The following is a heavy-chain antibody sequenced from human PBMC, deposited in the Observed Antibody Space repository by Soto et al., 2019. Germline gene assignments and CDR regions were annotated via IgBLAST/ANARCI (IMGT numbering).Heavy chain of an antibody. CDR1: GYTFTGHN. CDR2: INPNSGGA. CDR3: AREAENYSYYGMDV. V-gene: IGHV1-2*02. J-gene: IGHJ6*02. Sequence: GASVKVSCKAAGYTFTGHNIHWVRQAPGRGLEWMGRINPNSGGANYAQKFQGRVTLTRDTSISTASMEVSRLRSDDTAVYFCAREAENYSYYGMDVWGQGTTVTVS.